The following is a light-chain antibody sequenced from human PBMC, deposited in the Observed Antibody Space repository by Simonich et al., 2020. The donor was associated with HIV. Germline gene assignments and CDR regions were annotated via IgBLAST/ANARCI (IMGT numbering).Light chain of an antibody. J-gene: IGKJ3*01. Sequence: DIVMTQSPDSLAVSLGERATINCKPSQSVLYSSNNKNYLAWYQQKPGQPPKQLISWASTRESGVPNRFSGSGSGTDFTLTISSLQAEDVAVYYCQQYYSTPFTFGPGTKVDIK. CDR3: QQYYSTPFT. V-gene: IGKV4-1*01. CDR2: WAS. CDR1: QSVLYSSNNKNY.